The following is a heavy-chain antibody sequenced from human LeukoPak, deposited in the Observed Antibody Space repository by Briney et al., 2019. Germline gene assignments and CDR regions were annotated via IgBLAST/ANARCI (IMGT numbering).Heavy chain of an antibody. V-gene: IGHV4-34*01. CDR1: GGSFSGYY. CDR3: TRGQITLINGGDYINWFDP. CDR2: INHSGST. Sequence: SETLSLTCAVYGGSFSGYYWSWIRHPPGKGLGWIGEINHSGSTNYNPSLKSRVTISVDTSKNQFSLKLSSVTAADTAVYYCTRGQITLINGGDYINWFDPWGQGTLVTVSS. J-gene: IGHJ5*02. D-gene: IGHD2-21*02.